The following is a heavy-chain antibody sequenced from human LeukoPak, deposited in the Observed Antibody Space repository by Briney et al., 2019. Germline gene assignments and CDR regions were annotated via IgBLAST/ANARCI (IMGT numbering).Heavy chain of an antibody. CDR1: GGSISSGGYY. CDR2: IYYSGST. Sequence: KPSQTLSLTCTVSGGSISSGGYYWGWIRQPPGKGLEWIGSIYYSGSTYYNPSLKSRVTISVDTSNNQFSLKLSSVTAADTAVYYCARQYAGALVQHFGLHHNPHAFDIWGQGTMVTVSS. V-gene: IGHV4-39*01. D-gene: IGHD6-6*01. CDR3: ARQYAGALVQHFGLHHNPHAFDI. J-gene: IGHJ3*02.